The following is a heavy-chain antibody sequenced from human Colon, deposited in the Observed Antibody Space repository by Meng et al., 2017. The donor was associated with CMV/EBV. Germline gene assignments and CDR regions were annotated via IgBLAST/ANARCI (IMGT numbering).Heavy chain of an antibody. J-gene: IGHJ4*02. V-gene: IGHV1-18*01. Sequence: YGISWVRQAPGQGLEWMGWISAYNGNTNYAQKLQGRVTMTTDTSTSTAYMELRSLRSDDTAVYYCARDCSSTSYYTSPVAVAVPFDYWGQGTLVTVSS. CDR2: ISAYNGNT. D-gene: IGHD2-2*02. CDR3: ARDCSSTSYYTSPVAVAVPFDY. CDR1: YG.